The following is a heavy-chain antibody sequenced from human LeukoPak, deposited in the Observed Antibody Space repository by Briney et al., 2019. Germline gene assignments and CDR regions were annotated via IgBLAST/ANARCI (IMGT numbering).Heavy chain of an antibody. CDR1: GGSFSGYY. D-gene: IGHD2-8*01. J-gene: IGHJ4*02. CDR3: ARGRKVDSTNFDY. V-gene: IGHV4-34*01. CDR2: INHSGST. Sequence: PSETLSLTCAVYGGSFSGYYWSWIRQPPGKGLEWIGEINHSGSTNYNPSLKSRVTISADTSKNQFSLKLSSVTAADTAVYYCARGRKVDSTNFDYWGQGTLVTVSS.